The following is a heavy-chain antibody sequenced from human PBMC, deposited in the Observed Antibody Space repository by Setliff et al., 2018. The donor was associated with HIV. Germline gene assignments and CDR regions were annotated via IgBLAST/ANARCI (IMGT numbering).Heavy chain of an antibody. V-gene: IGHV3-30*01. D-gene: IGHD2-2*03. Sequence: GESLKISCAASGFAFRNYIFHWVRQAPGKGLEWVAIISSDGSDKNYADSVKGRFTVSRDNPKNTLYLQMNSLRGEDTAVYYCSRHLGYCSTTNSCWGQGTPVTVSS. CDR1: GFAFRNYI. CDR3: SRHLGYCSTTNSC. CDR2: ISSDGSDK. J-gene: IGHJ4*02.